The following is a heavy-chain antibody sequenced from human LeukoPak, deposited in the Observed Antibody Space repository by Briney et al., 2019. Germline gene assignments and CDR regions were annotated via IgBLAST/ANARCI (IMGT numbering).Heavy chain of an antibody. CDR2: IYHSGST. J-gene: IGHJ6*03. CDR3: ARDGAGIAARPGYYYYYYMDV. V-gene: IGHV4-38-2*02. Sequence: PSETLSLTCTVSGYSISSGYYWGWIRQPPGKGLEWIGSIYHSGSTYYNPSLKSRVTISVDTSKNQFSLKLSSVTAADTAVYYCARDGAGIAARPGYYYYYYMDVWGKGTTVTVSS. D-gene: IGHD6-6*01. CDR1: GYSISSGYY.